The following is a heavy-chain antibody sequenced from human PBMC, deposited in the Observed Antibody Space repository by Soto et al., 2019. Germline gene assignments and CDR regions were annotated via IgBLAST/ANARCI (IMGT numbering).Heavy chain of an antibody. J-gene: IGHJ5*01. CDR3: ARVSKAFCGGAGYSSGFDS. V-gene: IGHV4-31*03. Sequence: TLTLTCTVSGGSISSGWYYWSCIRQHPGKGLEWSRYSYYSGSTYYNPALKSRVTISVDTAKNQFPLKLSSGTAADAAVHYCARVSKAFCGGAGYSSGFDSWGQGAVV. D-gene: IGHD2-21*02. CDR2: SYYSGST. CDR1: GGSISSGWYY.